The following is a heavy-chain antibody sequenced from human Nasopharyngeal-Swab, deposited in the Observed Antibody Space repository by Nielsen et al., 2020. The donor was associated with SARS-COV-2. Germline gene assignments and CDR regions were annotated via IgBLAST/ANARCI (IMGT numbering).Heavy chain of an antibody. CDR1: GFTFSTAV. CDR2: LGDGGTYT. V-gene: IGHV3-23*01. D-gene: IGHD1-26*01. J-gene: IGHJ4*02. Sequence: GESLKISCAASGFTFSTAVMYWVRRAPGTGLEWVAALGDGGTYTSYADSVKGRFTISSDNSMNTLYLQMDSLRAEDTGVYYCAKLGVRLATSGSDYWGQGTLVTVSS. CDR3: AKLGVRLATSGSDY.